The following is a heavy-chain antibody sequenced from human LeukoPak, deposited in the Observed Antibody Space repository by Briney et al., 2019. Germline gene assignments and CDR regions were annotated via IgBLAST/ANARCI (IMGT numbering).Heavy chain of an antibody. Sequence: GKPSCKPSGRTFSSYAIISGRQSPGQRLEGMGGIIPIVGTANYAQKFQGRVTSTADESKSTGYMELNSLTAEEPAVYCCAGDEFLCGYPRTVMGVWGQGATATVS. D-gene: IGHD3-3*01. CDR1: GRTFSSYA. V-gene: IGHV1-69*01. CDR2: IIPIVGTA. J-gene: IGHJ6*01. CDR3: AGDEFLCGYPRTVMGV.